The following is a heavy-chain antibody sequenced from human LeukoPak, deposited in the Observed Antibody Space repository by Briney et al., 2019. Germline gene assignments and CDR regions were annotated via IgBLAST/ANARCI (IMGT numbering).Heavy chain of an antibody. Sequence: PSETLSLTCTVSGGSISSYYWSWIRQPPGKGLEWIGYIYYSGSTNYNPSLKSRVTISVDTSKNQFSLKLSSVTAADTAVYYCARDEYTMAFDYWGQGTLVTVSS. D-gene: IGHD3-10*01. V-gene: IGHV4-59*01. CDR2: IYYSGST. CDR3: ARDEYTMAFDY. J-gene: IGHJ4*02. CDR1: GGSISSYY.